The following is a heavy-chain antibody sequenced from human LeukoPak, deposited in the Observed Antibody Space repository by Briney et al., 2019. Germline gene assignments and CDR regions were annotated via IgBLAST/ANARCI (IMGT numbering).Heavy chain of an antibody. CDR2: ISSSSSYI. CDR3: ARDMVQLWSGFDY. J-gene: IGHJ4*02. CDR1: GFTFSSYS. Sequence: PGGSLRLSCAASGFTFSSYSMNWVRQTPGKGLEWASFISSSSSYIYYADSVKGRFTISRDNAKNSLYLQMNSLRAEDTAVFYCARDMVQLWSGFDYWGQGTLVTVSS. V-gene: IGHV3-21*01. D-gene: IGHD3-10*01.